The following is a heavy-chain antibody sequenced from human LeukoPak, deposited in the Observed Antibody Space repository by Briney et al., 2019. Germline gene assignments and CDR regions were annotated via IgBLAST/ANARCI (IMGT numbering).Heavy chain of an antibody. Sequence: SETLSLTCTVSGGSISSDYWSWIRQPPGKRLEWIGYIYYSGTTTYNPSLESRVTISVDTSKNQFSLRLNSVTAADTAVYYCARIRSSASAFDYWGQGTLVTVSS. CDR1: GGSISSDY. D-gene: IGHD2-2*01. J-gene: IGHJ4*02. CDR3: ARIRSSASAFDY. V-gene: IGHV4-59*01. CDR2: IYYSGTT.